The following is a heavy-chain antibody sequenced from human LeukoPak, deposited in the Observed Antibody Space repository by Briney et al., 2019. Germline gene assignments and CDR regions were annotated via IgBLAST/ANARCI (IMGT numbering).Heavy chain of an antibody. CDR2: IMRDGSEK. CDR1: GFSFSTYW. Sequence: PGGSLRLSCAASGFSFSTYWMNWVRQPPGKGLEWVANIMRDGSEKYYVDSVKGRFTISRDNAKNSLYLQMNSLRAEDTAVYYFSRDPSRGYSYGYADYWGQGSLVIVSS. CDR3: SRDPSRGYSYGYADY. J-gene: IGHJ4*02. D-gene: IGHD5-18*01. V-gene: IGHV3-7*01.